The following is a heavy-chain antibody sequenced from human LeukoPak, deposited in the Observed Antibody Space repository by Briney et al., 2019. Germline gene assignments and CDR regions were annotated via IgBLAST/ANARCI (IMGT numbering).Heavy chain of an antibody. J-gene: IGHJ4*02. CDR2: INPNSGGT. V-gene: IGHV1-2*02. D-gene: IGHD4-17*01. CDR1: GYTFTGYY. Sequence: GASVKVSCKASGYTFTGYYMHWVRQAPGQGLEWMGWINPNSGGTNYAQKFQGRVTMTRDTSISTAYMELSRLRSDDTAVYYCAREGDYDYGDYPPYYFDYWGQGTLVTVSS. CDR3: AREGDYDYGDYPPYYFDY.